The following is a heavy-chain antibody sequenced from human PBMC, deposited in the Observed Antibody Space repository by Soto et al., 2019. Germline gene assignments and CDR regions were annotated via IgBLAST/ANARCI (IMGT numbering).Heavy chain of an antibody. CDR1: GDSISAYY. V-gene: IGHV4-59*12. Sequence: ASETLSLTCTVSGDSISAYYWSWIRQPPGKGLEWIGYIFFSGGTNYNPSLKSRVTISVDTSKNQFSLKLSSVTAADTAVYYCARESRSWYGSIWDYWGQGTLVTVSS. CDR2: IFFSGGT. J-gene: IGHJ4*02. CDR3: ARESRSWYGSIWDY. D-gene: IGHD6-13*01.